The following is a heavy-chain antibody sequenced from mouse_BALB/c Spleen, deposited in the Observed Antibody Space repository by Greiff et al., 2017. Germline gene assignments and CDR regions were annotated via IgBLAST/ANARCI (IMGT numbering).Heavy chain of an antibody. Sequence: EVKLQESGPGLVKPSQSLSLTCTVTGYSITSDYAWNWIRQFPGNKLEWMGYISYSGSASYNPSLKSRISITRDTSKNQFFLQLNSVTTEDTATYYCARKAYYGNYELDAMDYWGQGTSVTVSS. CDR2: ISYSGSA. CDR3: ARKAYYGNYELDAMDY. D-gene: IGHD2-10*01. V-gene: IGHV3-2*02. J-gene: IGHJ4*01. CDR1: GYSITSDYA.